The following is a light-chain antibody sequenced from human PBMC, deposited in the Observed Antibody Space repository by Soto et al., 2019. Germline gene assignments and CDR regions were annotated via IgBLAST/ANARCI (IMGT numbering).Light chain of an antibody. V-gene: IGKV1-6*02. CDR3: LQGYNYPWT. CDR2: SAS. J-gene: IGKJ1*01. Sequence: AIQMTQSPSSLSASVGDRVTISCRASQGIRNDLGWYQQKPGKAPELLLYSASSLQDGVPSRFSGSGSGTDFTLTITSLQPEDFATYYCLQGYNYPWTFDQGTKVEVK. CDR1: QGIRND.